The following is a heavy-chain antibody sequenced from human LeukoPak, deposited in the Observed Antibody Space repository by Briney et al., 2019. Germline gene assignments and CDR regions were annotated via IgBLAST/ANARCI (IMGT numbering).Heavy chain of an antibody. CDR1: GYSFTSYW. CDR2: IYHGDSDT. V-gene: IGHV5-51*01. Sequence: GEALNISCKGSGYSFTSYWIGWVRPMPGKGLEWMGIIYHGDSDTRYSPSFQGRVTISADKSIRTASLQWRSLKASDTAVYYCARHQDYGDYGCFDYWGQGTLVTVSS. D-gene: IGHD4-17*01. CDR3: ARHQDYGDYGCFDY. J-gene: IGHJ4*02.